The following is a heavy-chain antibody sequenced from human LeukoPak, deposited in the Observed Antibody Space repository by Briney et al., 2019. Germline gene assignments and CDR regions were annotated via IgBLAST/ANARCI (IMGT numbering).Heavy chain of an antibody. D-gene: IGHD6-13*01. CDR2: ITSKTDGGTT. Sequence: PGGSLRLSCAASGFTFTNAWMSWVRQAPGKGLEWVGRITSKTDGGTTEYAASVKGRFTISRDDSKSIAYLQMNSLKTEDTAVYYCTRELLRVAAAYDAFDIWGQGTMVTVSS. CDR3: TRELLRVAAAYDAFDI. V-gene: IGHV3-15*01. J-gene: IGHJ3*02. CDR1: GFTFTNAW.